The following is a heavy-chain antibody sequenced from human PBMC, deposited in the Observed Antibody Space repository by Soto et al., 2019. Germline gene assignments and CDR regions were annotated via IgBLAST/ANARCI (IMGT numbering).Heavy chain of an antibody. V-gene: IGHV1-69*01. D-gene: IGHD1-26*01. J-gene: IGHJ4*02. Sequence: QVQLVQSGAEVKKPGSSVKVSCKASGGTFSSYAVRWVRQAPGQGLEWMGGIIRIFGTAKYAQKFQGRVTITADESTSTAYMELSSLRSEDTAVYYCARDIPIVKGTYYFDYCGQGTLVTVSS. CDR2: IIRIFGTA. CDR1: GGTFSSYA. CDR3: ARDIPIVKGTYYFDY.